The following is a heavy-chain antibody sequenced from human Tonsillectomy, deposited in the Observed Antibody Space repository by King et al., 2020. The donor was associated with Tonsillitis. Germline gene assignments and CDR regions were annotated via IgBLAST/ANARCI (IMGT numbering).Heavy chain of an antibody. V-gene: IGHV3-21*01. J-gene: IGHJ6*02. CDR1: GFTFSSYS. Sequence: QLVQSGGGLVKPGGSLRLSCAASGFTFSSYSMNWVRQAPGKGLEWVSSISSSSSYIYYADSVKGRFTISRDNAKNSLYLQMNSLRAEDTAVYYCAREVPPRAVLRYFDWPNYYYYGMDVWGQGTTVTVSS. CDR2: ISSSSSYI. D-gene: IGHD3-9*01. CDR3: AREVPPRAVLRYFDWPNYYYYGMDV.